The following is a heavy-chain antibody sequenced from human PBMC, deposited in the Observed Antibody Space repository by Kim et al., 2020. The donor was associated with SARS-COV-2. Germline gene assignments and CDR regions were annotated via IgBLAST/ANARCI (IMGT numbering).Heavy chain of an antibody. CDR1: GDSVSSNSAA. D-gene: IGHD6-13*01. J-gene: IGHJ4*02. CDR2: TYYRSKWYN. Sequence: SQTLSLTCAISGDSVSSNSAAWNWITQSPSRGLEWLGRTYYRSKWYNDYAVSVKSRITINPDTSKNQFSLQLNSVTPEDTAVYYCASGAEQQLGYYFDYWGQGTLVTVSS. V-gene: IGHV6-1*01. CDR3: ASGAEQQLGYYFDY.